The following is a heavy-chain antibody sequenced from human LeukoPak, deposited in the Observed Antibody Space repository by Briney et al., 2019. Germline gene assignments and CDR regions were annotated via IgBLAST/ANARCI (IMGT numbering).Heavy chain of an antibody. CDR1: GFTFSDYY. CDR2: IKSDGSTT. D-gene: IGHD5-12*01. CDR3: ARERGYPVDY. V-gene: IGHV3-74*01. J-gene: IGHJ4*02. Sequence: GGSLRLSCAASGFTFSDYYMTWIRQAPGQGLVWVSHIKSDGSTTSYADSVEGRFTISRDNTRNTVYLQMNSLRAEDTAVYYCARERGYPVDYWGQGTLVTVSS.